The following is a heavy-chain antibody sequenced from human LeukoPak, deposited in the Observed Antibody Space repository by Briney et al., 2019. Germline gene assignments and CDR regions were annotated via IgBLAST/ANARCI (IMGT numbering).Heavy chain of an antibody. V-gene: IGHV3-48*04. D-gene: IGHD6-13*01. CDR2: ISGNSSTI. Sequence: GGSLRLSCAASGFAFSSYSMNWVRQAPGKGLECLSYISGNSSTIYYSDSVKGRFTISRDNAKNTLYLQMNSLRAEDTAVYYCARGRLAGTCVYWGQGTLVTVSS. CDR1: GFAFSSYS. CDR3: ARGRLAGTCVY. J-gene: IGHJ4*02.